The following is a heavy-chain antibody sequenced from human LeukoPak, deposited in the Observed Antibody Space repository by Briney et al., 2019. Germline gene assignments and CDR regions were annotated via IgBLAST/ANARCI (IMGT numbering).Heavy chain of an antibody. J-gene: IGHJ4*02. V-gene: IGHV3-33*08. CDR3: ARDNTNSAFDY. D-gene: IGHD2/OR15-2a*01. Sequence: RPGGSLRLSCAASGFTFSSYGMHWVRQAPGKGLEWVAVIWYGGSNKYYADSVKGRFTISRDNAKNTLYLQMNSLRAEDTAVYYCARDNTNSAFDYWGQGTLVTVSS. CDR2: IWYGGSNK. CDR1: GFTFSSYG.